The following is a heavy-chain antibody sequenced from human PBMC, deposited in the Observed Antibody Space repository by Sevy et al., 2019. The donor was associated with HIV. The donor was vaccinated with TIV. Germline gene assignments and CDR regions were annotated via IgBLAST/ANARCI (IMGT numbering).Heavy chain of an antibody. V-gene: IGHV4-38-2*01. CDR1: GYSISSGYY. CDR3: ARGDYYVTSGYTYYFDY. CDR2: IYHSGRT. J-gene: IGHJ4*02. Sequence: SETLSLTCAVSGYSISSGYYWGWIRQPPGKGLEWIGNIYHSGRTYDNPSLKSRVTMSVDTSKNQFSLKLSSVTAADTAVYYCARGDYYVTSGYTYYFDYWGQGTLVTVSS. D-gene: IGHD3-22*01.